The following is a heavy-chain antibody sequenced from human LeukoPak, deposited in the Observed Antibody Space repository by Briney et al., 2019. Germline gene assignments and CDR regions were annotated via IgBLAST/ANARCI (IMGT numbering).Heavy chain of an antibody. D-gene: IGHD2/OR15-2a*01. CDR2: IYYSGST. Sequence: SETLSLTCTVSGGSISGYYWSWIRQPPGKGLEWIGEIYYSGSTNFNPSLKSRVTISVDTSKNQFSLKRSSVTAADTALYYCARGFTLFDPWGQGTVVTASS. J-gene: IGHJ5*02. V-gene: IGHV4-59*01. CDR1: GGSISGYY. CDR3: ARGFTLFDP.